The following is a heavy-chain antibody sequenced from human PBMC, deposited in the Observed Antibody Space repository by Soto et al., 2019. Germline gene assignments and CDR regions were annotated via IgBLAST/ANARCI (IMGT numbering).Heavy chain of an antibody. CDR2: INAGNGNT. V-gene: IGHV1-3*01. Sequence: ASVKVSCKASGYTFTSYAMHWVRQAPGQRLEWMGWINAGNGNTKYSQKLQGRVTMTTDTSTSTAYMELRSLRSDDTAVYYCARVAVAGINHYFDYWGQGTLVTVSS. J-gene: IGHJ4*02. D-gene: IGHD6-19*01. CDR1: GYTFTSYA. CDR3: ARVAVAGINHYFDY.